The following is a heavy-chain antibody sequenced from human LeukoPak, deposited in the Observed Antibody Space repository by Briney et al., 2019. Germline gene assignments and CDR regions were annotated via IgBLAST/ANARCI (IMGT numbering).Heavy chain of an antibody. CDR1: GFIFSNYN. Sequence: GGSLRLSCAASGFIFSNYNMIWVRQAPGKGLEWVSSISSSSSYIYYADSMKGRFTVSRDNAKNSLYLQMNSLGAEDTAVYYCGSAGVNAFDIWGQGTMVTVSS. D-gene: IGHD2-21*01. J-gene: IGHJ3*02. CDR3: GSAGVNAFDI. CDR2: ISSSSSYI. V-gene: IGHV3-21*01.